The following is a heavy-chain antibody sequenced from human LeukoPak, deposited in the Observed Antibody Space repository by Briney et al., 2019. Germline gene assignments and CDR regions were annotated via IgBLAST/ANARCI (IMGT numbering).Heavy chain of an antibody. CDR1: GGSFSGYY. CDR3: ARGRSQSRRYSYGYVLFDY. V-gene: IGHV4-34*01. D-gene: IGHD5-18*01. J-gene: IGHJ4*02. CDR2: INHSGST. Sequence: SETLSLTCAVYGGSFSGYYWSWIRQPPGKGLEWIGEINHSGSTNYNPSLKSRVTISVDTSKDQFSLKLSSVTAADTAVYYCARGRSQSRRYSYGYVLFDYWGQGTLVTVSS.